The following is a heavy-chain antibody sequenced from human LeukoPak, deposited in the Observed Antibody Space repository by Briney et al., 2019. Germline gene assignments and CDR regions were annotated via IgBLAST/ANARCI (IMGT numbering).Heavy chain of an antibody. CDR3: ARGYSCSWYWLPNPYYYYYGMDV. Sequence: ASVKVSCKASGYTFTSYDINWVRQATGQGLEWMGWMNPNSGNTGYAQKFQGRVTMTRNTSISTAYMELSSLRSEDTAVYYCARGYSCSWYWLPNPYYYYYGMDVWGQGTTVTVSS. CDR1: GYTFTSYD. CDR2: MNPNSGNT. J-gene: IGHJ6*02. D-gene: IGHD6-13*01. V-gene: IGHV1-8*01.